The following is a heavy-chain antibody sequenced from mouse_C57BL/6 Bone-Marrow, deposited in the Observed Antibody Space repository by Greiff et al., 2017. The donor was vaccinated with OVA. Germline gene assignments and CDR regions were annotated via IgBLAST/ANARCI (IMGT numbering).Heavy chain of an antibody. J-gene: IGHJ4*01. Sequence: EVQLMESGGGLVQPGESLKLSCESNEYEFPSHDMSWVRKTPEKRLELVAAINTDGGSTYYPDTMESRFTLSRDNPKKTLYLQMSSLRSKDEALEDCARFAYYSKWGAMDYWGQGTSVTVSS. CDR2: INTDGGST. CDR3: ARFAYYSKWGAMDY. D-gene: IGHD2-5*01. CDR1: EYEFPSHD. V-gene: IGHV5-2*01.